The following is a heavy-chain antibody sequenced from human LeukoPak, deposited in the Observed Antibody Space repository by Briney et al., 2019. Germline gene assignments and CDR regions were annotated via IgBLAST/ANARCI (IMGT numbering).Heavy chain of an antibody. Sequence: GASVKVSCKASGYTFTGYYMHWVRQAPGQGLEWMGWINPNSGGTNYAQKFQGRVTMTRDTSTSTAYMELSRLRSDDTAVYYCARGPPDVVVPADDYYYYYMDVWGKGTTVTVSS. J-gene: IGHJ6*03. D-gene: IGHD2-2*01. CDR2: INPNSGGT. V-gene: IGHV1-2*02. CDR3: ARGPPDVVVPADDYYYYYMDV. CDR1: GYTFTGYY.